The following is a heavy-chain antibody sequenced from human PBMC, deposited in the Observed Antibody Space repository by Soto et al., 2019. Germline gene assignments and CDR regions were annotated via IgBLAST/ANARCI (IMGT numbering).Heavy chain of an antibody. CDR1: GYTFTSYA. CDR2: INAGNGNT. D-gene: IGHD6-13*01. J-gene: IGHJ6*03. Sequence: ASVKVSCKASGYTFTSYAMHWVRQAPGQRLEWMGWINAGNGNTKYSQKFQGRVTITRDTSASTAYMELSSLRSEDTAVYYCAREGGSSWYVGYYYYMDVWGKGTTVTVS. V-gene: IGHV1-3*01. CDR3: AREGGSSWYVGYYYYMDV.